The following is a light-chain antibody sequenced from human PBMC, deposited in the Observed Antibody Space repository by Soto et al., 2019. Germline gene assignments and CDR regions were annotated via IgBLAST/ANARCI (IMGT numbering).Light chain of an antibody. CDR2: DAS. CDR3: QQRPNLPLT. Sequence: VLTQSPATLSLSPGERATLSCRASRSVTTFLAWYQQKPGQAPRLLLYDASKRATGVPTRFSGSGSGTDFILTITSLEPEDFAVYYCQQRPNLPLTFGGGTKVERK. J-gene: IGKJ4*01. CDR1: RSVTTF. V-gene: IGKV3-11*01.